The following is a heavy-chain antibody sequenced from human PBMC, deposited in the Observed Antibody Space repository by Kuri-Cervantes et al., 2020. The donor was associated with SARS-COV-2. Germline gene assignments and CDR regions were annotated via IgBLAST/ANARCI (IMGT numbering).Heavy chain of an antibody. CDR3: AKDHFGVPDF. Sequence: GESLKISCAASGFNFGRSDMHWVRQAPGKGLEWVAFISNDAKHKKCMVSGKGRFTISRDNTQNTLLLQMTSLRSEDTAIYYCAKDHFGVPDFWGQGTLVTFSS. J-gene: IGHJ4*02. V-gene: IGHV3-30*18. D-gene: IGHD2-21*01. CDR2: ISNDAKHK. CDR1: GFNFGRSD.